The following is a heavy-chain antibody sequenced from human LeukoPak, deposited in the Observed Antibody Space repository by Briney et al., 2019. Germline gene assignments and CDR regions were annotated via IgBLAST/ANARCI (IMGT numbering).Heavy chain of an antibody. V-gene: IGHV4-34*01. Sequence: SEALSLTCAVYGGSFSGYYWSWIRQPPGKGLEWIGEINHSGSTNYNPSLKSRVTISVDTSKNQFSLKLSSVTAADTAVYYCAREDDTSGYYLDYWGQGTLVTVSS. CDR3: AREDDTSGYYLDY. J-gene: IGHJ4*02. CDR2: INHSGST. D-gene: IGHD3-22*01. CDR1: GGSFSGYY.